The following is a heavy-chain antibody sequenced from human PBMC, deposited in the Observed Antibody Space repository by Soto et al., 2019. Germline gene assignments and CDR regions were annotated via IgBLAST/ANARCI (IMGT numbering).Heavy chain of an antibody. CDR1: GDSFSNFA. CDR2: INPGVGNT. J-gene: IGHJ5*02. D-gene: IGHD2-2*01. Sequence: ASVKVSCKASGDSFSNFAIQWVRQAPGQGLEWMGWINPGVGNTNYSQNFQNRVTITRDTSANTAYMEVRSLTSEDTAVYYCARDALTSVSSTRNWFDRWGQGTLVTVSS. CDR3: ARDALTSVSSTRNWFDR. V-gene: IGHV1-3*01.